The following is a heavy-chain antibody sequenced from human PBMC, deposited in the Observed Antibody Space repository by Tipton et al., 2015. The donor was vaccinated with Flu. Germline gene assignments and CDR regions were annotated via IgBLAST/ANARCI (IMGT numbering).Heavy chain of an antibody. J-gene: IGHJ4*02. Sequence: TLSLTCAVYGGSFSGYYWSWIRQSPGKGLEWIGEINHSGNTNYNPSLKSRVTISVDTSKNQFSLRVKSVTAADTAVYYCARENGGVLAYWGQGTIVTVSS. V-gene: IGHV4-34*01. CDR2: INHSGNT. CDR1: GGSFSGYY. D-gene: IGHD2-8*02. CDR3: ARENGGVLAY.